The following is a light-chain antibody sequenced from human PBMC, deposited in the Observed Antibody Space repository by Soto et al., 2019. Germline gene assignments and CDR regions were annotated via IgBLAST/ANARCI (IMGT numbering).Light chain of an antibody. CDR3: SSYISSSTPYV. J-gene: IGLJ1*01. V-gene: IGLV2-14*03. CDR2: DVS. Sequence: QSALTQPASVSGSPGQSITISCTGTSSDIGGYNFVSWYQHHPGKAPRLLIFDVSDRPSGVSDRFSGSKSGNTASLTISGFQAEDEADYYCSSYISSSTPYVFGTGTKVTVL. CDR1: SSDIGGYNF.